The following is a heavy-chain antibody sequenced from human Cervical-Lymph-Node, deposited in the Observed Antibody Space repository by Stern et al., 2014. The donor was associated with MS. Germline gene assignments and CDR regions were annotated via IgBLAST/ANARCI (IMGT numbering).Heavy chain of an antibody. J-gene: IGHJ5*02. CDR3: ARDGSSSWYDINWFDP. CDR1: GYSFTSYG. D-gene: IGHD6-13*01. V-gene: IGHV1-18*01. CDR2: ISAYTGQT. Sequence: QVQLVQSAAEVKTPGASVKVSCKASGYSFTSYGINWVRQAPGQGLEWMGWISAYTGQTKYAQKFQGRVTMTTETSTSTAYMELRSLRSDDTAVYYCARDGSSSWYDINWFDPWGQGSLVTVSS.